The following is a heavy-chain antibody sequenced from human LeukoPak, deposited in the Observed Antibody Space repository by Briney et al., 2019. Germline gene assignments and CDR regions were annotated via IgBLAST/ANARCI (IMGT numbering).Heavy chain of an antibody. CDR1: AFTFSSYW. CDR2: IKQDGSEK. V-gene: IGHV3-7*01. D-gene: IGHD2-2*01. Sequence: PGGSLRLSCAAAAFTFSSYWMSWVRQAPGKGLEWVANIKQDGSEKKYVDSVKGRFTISRDNAKNSLYLQMNSLRAEDTAVYYCAREAFRVVVPAAEIDYWGQGTLVTVSS. CDR3: AREAFRVVVPAAEIDY. J-gene: IGHJ4*02.